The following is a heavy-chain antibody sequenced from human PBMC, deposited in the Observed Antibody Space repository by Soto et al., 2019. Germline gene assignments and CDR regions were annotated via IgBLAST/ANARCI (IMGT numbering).Heavy chain of an antibody. CDR2: IYYSGST. CDR3: ATRANSGNAFDF. Sequence: SETLSLTCTVSGGSISSYYWSWIRQPPGKGLEWIGYIYYSGSTNYNPSLKSRVTISVDTSKDQFSLKLSSVTAADTAVYYCATRANSGNAFDFWGQGTMVTVSS. CDR1: GGSISSYY. J-gene: IGHJ3*01. V-gene: IGHV4-59*12. D-gene: IGHD2-15*01.